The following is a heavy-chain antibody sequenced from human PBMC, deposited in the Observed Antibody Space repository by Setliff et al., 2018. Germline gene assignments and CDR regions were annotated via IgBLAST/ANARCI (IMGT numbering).Heavy chain of an antibody. Sequence: ASVKVSCKTSGYSFISYYMYWVRQAPGQGLEWMGIINVSGGSASYAQKFRGRVTITADEVARTAYMELRGLRSDDTAVYYCLRLVRYCSRTTCQRTPGDEVWGQGTLVTVS. J-gene: IGHJ4*02. V-gene: IGHV1-46*01. D-gene: IGHD2-8*01. CDR1: GYSFISYY. CDR3: LRLVRYCSRTTCQRTPGDEV. CDR2: INVSGGSA.